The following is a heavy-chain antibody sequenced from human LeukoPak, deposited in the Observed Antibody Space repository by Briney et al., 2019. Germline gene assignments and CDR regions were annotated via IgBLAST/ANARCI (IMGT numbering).Heavy chain of an antibody. J-gene: IGHJ3*02. CDR3: ARLPPELLDDFDI. CDR2: INSDGSST. D-gene: IGHD1-26*01. Sequence: GGSLRLSCAASGFTFSSYWMHWVRQAPGKGLVWVSRINSDGSSTSYADSVKGRFTISRDNAKNTLYLQMNSLRAEDTAVYYCARLPPELLDDFDIWGQGTMVTVSS. V-gene: IGHV3-74*01. CDR1: GFTFSSYW.